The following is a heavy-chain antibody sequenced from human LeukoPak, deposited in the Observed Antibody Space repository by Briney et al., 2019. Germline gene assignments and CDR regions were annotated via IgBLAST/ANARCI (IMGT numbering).Heavy chain of an antibody. D-gene: IGHD3-9*01. J-gene: IGHJ4*02. CDR1: GDSISRSHFY. CDR2: IYSSGST. V-gene: IGHV4-39*02. CDR3: ARFDRFTANSYFDF. Sequence: SETLSLTCTVSGDSISRSHFYWGWIRQPPGKGLEWIGNIYSSGSTYYKPSLKSRVTMSIDTSKNHFSLKMKSVTVADTAAYYCARFDRFTANSYFDFWGQGTLVTVSS.